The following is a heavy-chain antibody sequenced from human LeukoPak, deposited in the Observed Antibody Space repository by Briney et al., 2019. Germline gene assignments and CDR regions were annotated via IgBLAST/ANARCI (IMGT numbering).Heavy chain of an antibody. V-gene: IGHV3-48*03. Sequence: GGSLRLSCTVSGFTFSTYEMNWVRQAPGKGLGWVSYISTSGLTIYYADSVRGRFTTSRDNAKNSLYLQMNSLRAEDTAVYYCARGGSSGYNYNAFDIWGQGTMVTVSS. CDR3: ARGGSSGYNYNAFDI. D-gene: IGHD3-22*01. J-gene: IGHJ3*02. CDR1: GFTFSTYE. CDR2: ISTSGLTI.